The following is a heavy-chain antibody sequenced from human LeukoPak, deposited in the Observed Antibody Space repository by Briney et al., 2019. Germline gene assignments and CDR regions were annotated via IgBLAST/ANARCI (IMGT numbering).Heavy chain of an antibody. V-gene: IGHV3-21*04. CDR1: GFTFSSYS. D-gene: IGHD2-2*01. Sequence: GGSLRLSCAASGFTFSSYSMNWVRQAPGKGLEWVSSISSSSCYIYYADSVKGRFTISRDNAKNSLYLQMNSLRAEGTAVYYCAKDRHAPGRYCSSTTCFPFDSWGQGTLVTVSS. CDR3: AKDRHAPGRYCSSTTCFPFDS. J-gene: IGHJ5*01. CDR2: ISSSSCYI.